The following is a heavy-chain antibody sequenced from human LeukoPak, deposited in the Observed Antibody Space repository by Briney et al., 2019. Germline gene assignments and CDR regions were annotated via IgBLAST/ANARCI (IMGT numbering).Heavy chain of an antibody. CDR3: ARDEYYYDSSGSRLDY. V-gene: IGHV3-21*03. Sequence: GGSLRLSCAASGFTFSSHTINWVRQAPGKGLEWVSSIISSGSYIYYADSVKGRFTISRDNAKNSLYLQMNSLRAEDTAVYYCARDEYYYDSSGSRLDYWGQGTLVTVSS. D-gene: IGHD3-22*01. J-gene: IGHJ4*02. CDR2: IISSGSYI. CDR1: GFTFSSHT.